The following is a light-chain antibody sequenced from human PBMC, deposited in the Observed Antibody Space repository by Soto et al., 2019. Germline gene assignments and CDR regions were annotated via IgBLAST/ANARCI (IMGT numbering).Light chain of an antibody. CDR1: QGISSW. J-gene: IGKJ5*01. CDR2: AAS. V-gene: IGKV1D-12*01. CDR3: QKVNSFPIN. Sequence: DIQMARSRSSVSSSVGDRVTITFRASQGISSWLAWYQQKPGKAPKLLIYAASSLQSGVPSRFSGSGSGTDFTLTISSLQPEDFAAYYCQKVNSFPINFGQGTRLEIK.